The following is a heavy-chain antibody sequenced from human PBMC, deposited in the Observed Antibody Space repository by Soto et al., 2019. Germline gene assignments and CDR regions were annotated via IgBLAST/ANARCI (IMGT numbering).Heavy chain of an antibody. D-gene: IGHD3-10*01. J-gene: IGHJ4*02. CDR2: IKQDGSEK. CDR3: ARDPEAIMVRGVPYYFDY. CDR1: GFTFSSYW. Sequence: PGGSLRLSCAASGFTFSSYWMSWVRQAPGKGLEWVANIKQDGSEKYYVDSVKGRFTISRDNAKNSLYLQMNSLRAEDTAVYYCARDPEAIMVRGVPYYFDYWGQGTLVTVSS. V-gene: IGHV3-7*01.